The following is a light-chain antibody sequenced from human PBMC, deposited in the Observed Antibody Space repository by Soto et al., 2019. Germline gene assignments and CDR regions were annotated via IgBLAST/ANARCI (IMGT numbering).Light chain of an antibody. V-gene: IGKV2-28*01. CDR3: MQAIQAPRT. Sequence: DIVLTQSPLSLPVTLGEPASISCRSSQSLLHSNGNIYLDWYLQKPGQSPHPLIYFGSIRASGVSDRFRGSGVAPDFTLMMTSVDAEDVGVYYYMQAIQAPRTFGLGTKVEIK. CDR2: FGS. CDR1: QSLLHSNGNIY. J-gene: IGKJ1*01.